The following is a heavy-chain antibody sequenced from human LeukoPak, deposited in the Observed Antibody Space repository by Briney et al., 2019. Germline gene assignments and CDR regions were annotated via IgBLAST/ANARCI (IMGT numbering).Heavy chain of an antibody. CDR1: GFTFSDYY. V-gene: IGHV3-11*01. Sequence: KSGGSLRLSCAASGFTFSDYYMSWIRQAPGKGLEWVSYISSSGSTIYYADSVKGRFTISRDNAKNSLYLQMNSLRAEDTAVFYCARGQGSVVAAPNFDYWGQGTLVTVSS. CDR3: ARGQGSVVAAPNFDY. CDR2: ISSSGSTI. J-gene: IGHJ4*02. D-gene: IGHD2-15*01.